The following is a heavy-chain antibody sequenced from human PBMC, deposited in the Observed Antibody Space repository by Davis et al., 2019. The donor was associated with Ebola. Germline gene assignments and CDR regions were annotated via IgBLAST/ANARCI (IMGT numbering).Heavy chain of an antibody. V-gene: IGHV1-69*13. Sequence: SVKVSCKASGYTFTGYYMHWVRQAPGQGLEWMGGIIPIFGTANYAQKFQGRVTITADESTSTAYMELSSLRSEDTAVYYCARDRVAARLFDYGMDVWGQGTTVTVSS. CDR3: ARDRVAARLFDYGMDV. D-gene: IGHD6-6*01. CDR2: IIPIFGTA. CDR1: GYTFTGYY. J-gene: IGHJ6*02.